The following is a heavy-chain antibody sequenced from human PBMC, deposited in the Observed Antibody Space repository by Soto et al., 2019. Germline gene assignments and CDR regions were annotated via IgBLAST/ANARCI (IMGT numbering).Heavy chain of an antibody. CDR2: ISSSSSTI. Sequence: EVQLVESGGGLVQPGGSLRLSCAASGFTFSSYSMNWVRQAPGKGLEWVSYISSSSSTIYYADSVKGRFTSSRDNANTSLYLQMNSLRAEDTAVYYCARDGGQWLNWFDPWGQGTLVTVSS. CDR1: GFTFSSYS. D-gene: IGHD6-19*01. J-gene: IGHJ5*02. CDR3: ARDGGQWLNWFDP. V-gene: IGHV3-48*01.